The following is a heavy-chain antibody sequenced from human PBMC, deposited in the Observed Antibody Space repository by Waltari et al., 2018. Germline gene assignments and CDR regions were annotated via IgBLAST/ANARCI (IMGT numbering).Heavy chain of an antibody. CDR2: IIPLLDIS. J-gene: IGHJ4*02. CDR3: ARESRSTAGIDY. Sequence: QVQLVQSAAEVKKPGSSVKVSCKASGDTFSGYAITWVRQAPGQGLEWRVRIIPLLDISNYAQKFRGRSTITADRSTSTAYLELNSLRSEDTAVYYCARESRSTAGIDYWGQGAQVTVSS. D-gene: IGHD2-2*01. CDR1: GDTFSGYA. V-gene: IGHV1-69*09.